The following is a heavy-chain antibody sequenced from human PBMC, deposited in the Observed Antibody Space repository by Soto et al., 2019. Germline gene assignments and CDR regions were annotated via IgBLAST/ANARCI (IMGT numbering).Heavy chain of an antibody. CDR1: GGSISSTSSY. V-gene: IGHV4-39*01. Sequence: SETLSLTCTVSGGSISSTSSYWGWIRQPPGKGLEWIWNIYYSGSTYYNPSLKSRVTISVDTSKNQFSLKLSSVTAADTAVYYCARLYFHFDYWGQGTLVTVSS. CDR3: ARLYFHFDY. D-gene: IGHD2-8*01. CDR2: IYYSGST. J-gene: IGHJ4*02.